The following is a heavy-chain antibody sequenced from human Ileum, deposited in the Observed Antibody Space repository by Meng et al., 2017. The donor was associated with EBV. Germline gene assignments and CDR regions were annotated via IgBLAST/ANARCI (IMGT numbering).Heavy chain of an antibody. CDR2: IHSDGSRT. D-gene: IGHD6-25*01. CDR3: ASLSGHGGY. J-gene: IGHJ4*02. Sequence: EVHLVDPGGGLVQPGGSIDLSCAASTLTFSTYWMDWVRQAPGQGRVWISRIHSDGSRTTYADSVRGRFTISRDNAKNTFYLEMNSLRGEYTAVYYCASLSGHGGYWGQGTLVTVSS. V-gene: IGHV3-74*01. CDR1: TLTFSTYW.